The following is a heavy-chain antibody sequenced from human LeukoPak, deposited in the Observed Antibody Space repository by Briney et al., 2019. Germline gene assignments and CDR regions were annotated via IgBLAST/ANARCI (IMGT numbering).Heavy chain of an antibody. D-gene: IGHD3-10*01. CDR3: ARGRVTMVRGVNTNWFDP. V-gene: IGHV4-34*01. J-gene: IGHJ5*02. CDR1: GGSFSGYY. CDR2: INHSGTT. Sequence: SETLSLTCAVYGGSFSGYYWSWIRQPPGKGLEWSGEINHSGTTNYNPSLKSRVTISVDTSKNQFSLKLSSVTAADTAVYYCARGRVTMVRGVNTNWFDPWGQGTLVTVSS.